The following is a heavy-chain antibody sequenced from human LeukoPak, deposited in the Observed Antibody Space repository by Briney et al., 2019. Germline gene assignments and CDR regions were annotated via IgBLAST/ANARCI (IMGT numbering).Heavy chain of an antibody. CDR2: SNDSGGT. V-gene: IGHV4-34*01. CDR3: ARLPVIVGAALEYYYYYMDV. CDR1: GGTFSGYY. J-gene: IGHJ6*03. Sequence: SETLSLTCAVYGGTFSGYYWSWIRQPPGKRLEWVGESNDSGGTNYNPSLKSRVTISADKSKNQVSLKLTSVTAADTAVYYCARLPVIVGAALEYYYYYMDVWGQGTTVTVSS. D-gene: IGHD1-26*01.